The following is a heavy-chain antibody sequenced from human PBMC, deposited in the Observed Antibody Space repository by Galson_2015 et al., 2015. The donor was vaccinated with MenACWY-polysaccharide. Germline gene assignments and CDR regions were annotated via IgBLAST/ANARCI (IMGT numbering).Heavy chain of an antibody. Sequence: SVKVSCKASEYGFSSYDINWVRQTTGQGLEWMGWMNPNSGNTGYAQKFQGRVTMTRNTSISIAYMELSSLRSEDTAVYYCARGGKYYYDSSGYLNWFDPWGQGTLVTVSS. CDR2: MNPNSGNT. V-gene: IGHV1-8*01. CDR3: ARGGKYYYDSSGYLNWFDP. D-gene: IGHD3-22*01. CDR1: EYGFSSYD. J-gene: IGHJ5*02.